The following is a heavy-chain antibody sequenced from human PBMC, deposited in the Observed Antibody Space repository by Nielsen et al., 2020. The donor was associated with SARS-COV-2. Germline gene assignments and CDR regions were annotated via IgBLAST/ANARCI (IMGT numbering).Heavy chain of an antibody. D-gene: IGHD1-26*01. J-gene: IGHJ4*02. Sequence: GKSLKISCAASGFTFSSYAMHWVRQAPGKGLEWVAVISYDGSNKYYVDSVKGRFTISRDNSKNTLYLQLNSLRAEDTAVFYCAKISGSQRHYFDFWGQGALVTVSS. CDR2: ISYDGSNK. V-gene: IGHV3-30-3*01. CDR1: GFTFSSYA. CDR3: AKISGSQRHYFDF.